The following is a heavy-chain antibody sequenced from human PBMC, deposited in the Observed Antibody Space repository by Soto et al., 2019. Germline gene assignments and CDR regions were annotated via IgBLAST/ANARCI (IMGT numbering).Heavy chain of an antibody. J-gene: IGHJ5*02. CDR3: ARGLWVSRNSAFRFDP. Sequence: SETLSLTCAVYGGSFSGYYWSWIRQPPGKGLEWIGEINHSGSTNYNPSLESRVTISVDTSKNQFSLKLSSVTAADTAVYYRARGLWVSRNSAFRFDPWGQGTLVTVSS. D-gene: IGHD3-10*01. CDR1: GGSFSGYY. V-gene: IGHV4-34*01. CDR2: INHSGST.